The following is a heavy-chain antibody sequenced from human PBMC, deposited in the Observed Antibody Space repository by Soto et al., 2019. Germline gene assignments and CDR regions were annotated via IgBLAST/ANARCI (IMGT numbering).Heavy chain of an antibody. Sequence: ASVKVSCKASGYTFTSYDINWARQATGQGLEWMGWMNPNSGNTGYAQKFQGRVTMTRNTSISTAYMELSSLRSEDTAVYYCARLGYCSSTSCPPGYNYMDVWGKGTTVTVSS. CDR3: ARLGYCSSTSCPPGYNYMDV. CDR1: GYTFTSYD. V-gene: IGHV1-8*01. J-gene: IGHJ6*03. D-gene: IGHD2-2*01. CDR2: MNPNSGNT.